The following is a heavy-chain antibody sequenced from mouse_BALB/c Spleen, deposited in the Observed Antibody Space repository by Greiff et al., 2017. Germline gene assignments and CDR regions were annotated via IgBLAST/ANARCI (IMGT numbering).Heavy chain of an antibody. J-gene: IGHJ1*01. Sequence: VKLMESGPGLVAPSQSLSITCTVSGFSLTGYGVNWVRQPPGKGLEWLGMIWGDGSTDYNSALKSRLSISKDNSKSQVFLKMNSLQTDDTARYYCARGHYYGSSYVDWYFDVWGAGTTVTVSS. CDR3: ARGHYYGSSYVDWYFDV. CDR1: GFSLTGYG. D-gene: IGHD1-1*01. V-gene: IGHV2-6-7*01. CDR2: IWGDGST.